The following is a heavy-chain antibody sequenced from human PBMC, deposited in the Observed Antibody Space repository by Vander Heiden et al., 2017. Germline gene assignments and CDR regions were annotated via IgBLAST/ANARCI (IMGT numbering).Heavy chain of an antibody. J-gene: IGHJ4*02. Sequence: EVQLLESGGGLVQPGGSLRLSCAASGFTFSSYAMSWVRQAQGKGLEWVSAISGSGGSTYYADSVKGRFTISRDNSKNTLYLQMNSLRAEDTAVYYCAKWCYDFWSGYYTCFDYWGQGTLVTVSS. CDR3: AKWCYDFWSGYYTCFDY. V-gene: IGHV3-23*01. CDR2: ISGSGGST. CDR1: GFTFSSYA. D-gene: IGHD3-3*01.